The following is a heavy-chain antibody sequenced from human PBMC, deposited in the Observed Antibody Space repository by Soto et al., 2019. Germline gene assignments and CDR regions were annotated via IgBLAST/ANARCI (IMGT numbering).Heavy chain of an antibody. CDR3: AILKTSLRFLEWFNRFDP. Sequence: SGTLSLTCTVSGGSISSSSYYWGWIRQPPGKGLEWIGSIYYSGSTYYNPSLKSRVTISVDTSKNQFSVKLSSVTAADTAVYYCAILKTSLRFLEWFNRFDPWGQGTLVTVSS. CDR1: GGSISSSSYY. CDR2: IYYSGST. D-gene: IGHD3-3*01. V-gene: IGHV4-39*01. J-gene: IGHJ5*02.